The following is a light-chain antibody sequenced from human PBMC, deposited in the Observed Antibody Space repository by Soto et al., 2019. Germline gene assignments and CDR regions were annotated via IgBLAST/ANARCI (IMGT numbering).Light chain of an antibody. CDR2: GAS. CDR3: QQYNNWPRT. Sequence: EIVMTQSPATLSVSLGERATLSCRASQSVSSTLGWYQQKPGQAPRLLIYGASTRATGIPARFSGSGSGTEFTLTISSLQSEDFAVYYCQQYNNWPRTFGQGTRVEIK. J-gene: IGKJ1*01. CDR1: QSVSST. V-gene: IGKV3-15*01.